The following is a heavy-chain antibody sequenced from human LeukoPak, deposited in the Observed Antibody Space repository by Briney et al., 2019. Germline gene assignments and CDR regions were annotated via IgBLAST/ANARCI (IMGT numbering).Heavy chain of an antibody. CDR2: IYYDGSNI. D-gene: IGHD1-1*01. CDR1: EFTFTTYR. J-gene: IGHJ4*02. Sequence: PGRSLTLYYTASEFTFTTYRMHWVRHAPVLGLEWVAFIYYDGSNIYYADYVKGRFTISRDISKNTLYLQMDSLRAEDTAIYYCARDWKTNSFDYWGQGTLVTVSS. CDR3: ARDWKTNSFDY. V-gene: IGHV3-33*01.